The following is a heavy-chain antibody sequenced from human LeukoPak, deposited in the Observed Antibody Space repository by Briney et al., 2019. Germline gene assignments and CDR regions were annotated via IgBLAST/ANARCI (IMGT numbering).Heavy chain of an antibody. CDR1: GGSISSYY. CDR2: IYYSGST. Sequence: SETLSLTCTVSGGSISSYYWSWIRQPPGKGLEWIGYIYYSGSTSYNPSLKSRVTISVDTSKNQFSLKLSSVTAADTAVYYCARDPVVGAMGADWGQGTLVTVSS. D-gene: IGHD1-26*01. J-gene: IGHJ4*02. V-gene: IGHV4-59*01. CDR3: ARDPVVGAMGAD.